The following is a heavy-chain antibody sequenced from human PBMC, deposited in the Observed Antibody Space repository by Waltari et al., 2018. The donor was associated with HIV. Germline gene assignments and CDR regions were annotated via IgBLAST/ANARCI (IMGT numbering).Heavy chain of an antibody. D-gene: IGHD2-15*01. Sequence: QVQLVQSGAAVKEPGASVKVSCKASGYTFTGHYIHWVRQAPGQGLDWMGWINPNSGGSNYAQKFQGRVTMTRDTSINTVYLELSRLRSDDAAVYYCADCNGGNCYPEHWGQGTLVTVSS. CDR3: ADCNGGNCYPEH. CDR2: INPNSGGS. J-gene: IGHJ1*01. V-gene: IGHV1-2*02. CDR1: GYTFTGHY.